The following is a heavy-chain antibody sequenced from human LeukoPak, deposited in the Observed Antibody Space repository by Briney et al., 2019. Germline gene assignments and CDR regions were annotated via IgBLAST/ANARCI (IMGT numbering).Heavy chain of an antibody. Sequence: QPGGSLRLSCAASGFTFSSYGMHWVRQAPGKGLEWVAFIRYDGSNKYYADSVKGRFTISRDNAKNSLYLQMNSLRAEDTAVYYCARDLGMGVPFDYWGQGTLVTVSS. D-gene: IGHD3-3*01. V-gene: IGHV3-30*02. CDR1: GFTFSSYG. CDR3: ARDLGMGVPFDY. J-gene: IGHJ4*02. CDR2: IRYDGSNK.